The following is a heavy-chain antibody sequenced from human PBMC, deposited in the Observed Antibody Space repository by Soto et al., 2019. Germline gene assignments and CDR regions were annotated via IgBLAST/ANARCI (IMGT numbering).Heavy chain of an antibody. D-gene: IGHD1-7*01. V-gene: IGHV3-74*01. CDR1: GFTFSSFW. J-gene: IGHJ4*01. CDR2: IHNDGSTT. CDR3: ARDNWNSY. Sequence: GGSLRLSCAASGFTFSSFWMHWVRQAPGKGLMWVSRIHNDGSTTRYADSVKGRFTISRDNAKNTLYLQMSSLRVEDTAVYYCARDNWNSYWGQGTLVTVSS.